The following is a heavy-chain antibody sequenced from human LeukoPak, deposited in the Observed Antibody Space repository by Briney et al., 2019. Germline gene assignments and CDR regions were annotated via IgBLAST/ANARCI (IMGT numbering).Heavy chain of an antibody. CDR3: AKDISNWNSRHFDY. CDR1: GFTFDDYA. V-gene: IGHV3-43*02. J-gene: IGHJ4*02. CDR2: ISGNGGNT. Sequence: GGSLRLSCAASGFTFDDYAMHWVRQVPGKGLEWVSLISGNGGNTYYADSVKGRFTISRDNSKNSLYLQMNSLRTEDTALYYCAKDISNWNSRHFDYWGQGTLVTVSS. D-gene: IGHD1-7*01.